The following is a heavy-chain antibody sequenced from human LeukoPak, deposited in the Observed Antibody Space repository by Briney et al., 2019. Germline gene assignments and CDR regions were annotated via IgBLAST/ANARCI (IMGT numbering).Heavy chain of an antibody. V-gene: IGHV3-21*01. CDR2: ITSSSIYI. Sequence: VGCLRLSCTASGFTFSSYTMNCVRQAPGKRLEWVSSITSSSIYIYYADSVKGRFTISRDNAKNTLYLQMNSLRAEDTAVYYCARDPVTHSGRYYYFDYWGQGTLVTVSS. D-gene: IGHD1-26*01. J-gene: IGHJ4*02. CDR3: ARDPVTHSGRYYYFDY. CDR1: GFTFSSYT.